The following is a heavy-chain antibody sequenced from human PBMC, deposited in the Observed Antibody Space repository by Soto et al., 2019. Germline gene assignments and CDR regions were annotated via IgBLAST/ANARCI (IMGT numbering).Heavy chain of an antibody. V-gene: IGHV4-34*01. Sequence: SETLSLTCAVYGGSFSDFHWSWIRQPPGKGLEWIGEIHHRGNTNYNPSLRSRVTMSVDTSQNQFSLKMTSVTAADTAVYYCARAHYSMDVWDKGTTVTVSS. J-gene: IGHJ6*03. CDR1: GGSFSDFH. CDR2: IHHRGNT. CDR3: ARAHYSMDV.